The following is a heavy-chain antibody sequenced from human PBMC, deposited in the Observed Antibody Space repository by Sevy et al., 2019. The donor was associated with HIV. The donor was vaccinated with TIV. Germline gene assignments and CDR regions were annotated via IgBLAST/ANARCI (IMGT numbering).Heavy chain of an antibody. V-gene: IGHV4-34*01. J-gene: IGHJ5*02. D-gene: IGHD2-2*01. Sequence: SESLSLTCAVHDGSFSGYYWNWIRQLPGKGLEWIGEINESGITYYNASVKSRVTISVDTSKKQFSLKLNSVTAVDSAVYFCARSPPVVVVPGAPSWFDPWGQGTLVTVSS. CDR1: DGSFSGYY. CDR3: ARSPPVVVVPGAPSWFDP. CDR2: INESGIT.